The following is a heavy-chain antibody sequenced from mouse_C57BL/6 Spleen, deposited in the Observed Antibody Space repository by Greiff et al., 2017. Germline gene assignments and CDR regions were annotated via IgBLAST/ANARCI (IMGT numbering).Heavy chain of an antibody. CDR2: IDPSDSET. Sequence: QVQLQQPGAELVRPGSSMKLSCKASGYTFTSYWMHWVKQRPIQGLEWIGNIDPSDSETHYNQKFKDKATLTVDKSSSTAYMQLSSLTAEDSAVYYCARAKLRGDYYAMDYWGQGTSVTVSS. D-gene: IGHD1-1*01. V-gene: IGHV1-52*01. CDR1: GYTFTSYW. J-gene: IGHJ4*01. CDR3: ARAKLRGDYYAMDY.